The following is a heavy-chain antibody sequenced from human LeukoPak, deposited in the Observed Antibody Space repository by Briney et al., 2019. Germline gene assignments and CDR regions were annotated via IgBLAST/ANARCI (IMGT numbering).Heavy chain of an antibody. Sequence: ASVKVSCKASGYTFTSYGISWVRQAPGLGPEWMGWISAFNGNTKYPQRLQGRVTMTTDASTSTAYMDLRGLRSDDTAVYYCARDDGTGPYRFDSWGQGTLVTVSS. CDR1: GYTFTSYG. CDR2: ISAFNGNT. D-gene: IGHD3-10*01. J-gene: IGHJ4*02. V-gene: IGHV1-18*01. CDR3: ARDDGTGPYRFDS.